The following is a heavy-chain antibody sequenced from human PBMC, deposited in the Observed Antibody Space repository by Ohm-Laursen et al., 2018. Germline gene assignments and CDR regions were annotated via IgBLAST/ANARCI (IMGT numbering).Heavy chain of an antibody. CDR3: ARDGKATIFGVVIRYFDY. CDR2: IFYSGST. Sequence: SDTLSLTCSVSGDSITSGAYYWSWIRQHPGKGLEWIGYIFYSGSTYYNPSLERRVTMSVDTSKNQFSLKLSSVTAADTAVYYCARDGKATIFGVVIRYFDYWGQGTLVTVSS. CDR1: GDSITSGAYY. D-gene: IGHD3-3*01. V-gene: IGHV4-31*03. J-gene: IGHJ4*02.